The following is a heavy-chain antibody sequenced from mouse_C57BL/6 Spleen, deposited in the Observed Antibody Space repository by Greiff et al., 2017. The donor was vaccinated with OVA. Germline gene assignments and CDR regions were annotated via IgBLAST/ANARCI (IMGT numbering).Heavy chain of an antibody. J-gene: IGHJ2*01. CDR2: ISSGGSYT. D-gene: IGHD1-1*01. V-gene: IGHV5-6*01. Sequence: EVQVVESGGDLVKPGGSLKLSCAASGFTFSSYGMSWVRQTPDKRLEWVAPISSGGSYTYYPDSVKGRFTISRDNAKNTLYLQMSSLKSEDTAMYYCARHYYGSHYLDYWGQGTTLTVSS. CDR3: ARHYYGSHYLDY. CDR1: GFTFSSYG.